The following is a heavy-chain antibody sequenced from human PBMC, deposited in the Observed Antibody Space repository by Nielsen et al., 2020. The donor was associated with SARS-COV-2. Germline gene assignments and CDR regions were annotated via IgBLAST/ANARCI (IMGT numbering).Heavy chain of an antibody. V-gene: IGHV4-34*01. Sequence: SQTLSLTCAVYGGSFSGYYWSWIRQPPGKGLEWIGEINHSGSTNYNPSLKSRVTISVDTSKNQFSLKLSSVTAADTAVYYCARYYYDSSGYQEKYGMDVWGQGTTVTVSS. J-gene: IGHJ6*02. CDR3: ARYYYDSSGYQEKYGMDV. CDR2: INHSGST. CDR1: GGSFSGYY. D-gene: IGHD3-22*01.